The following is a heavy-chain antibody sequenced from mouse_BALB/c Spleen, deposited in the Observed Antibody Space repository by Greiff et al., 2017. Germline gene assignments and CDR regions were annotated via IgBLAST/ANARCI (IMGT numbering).Heavy chain of an antibody. Sequence: EVHLVESGGGLVKPGGSLKLSCAASGFTFSSYAMSWVRQSPEKRLEWVAEISSGGSYTYYPDTVTGRFTISRDNAKNTLYLEMSSLRSEDTAMYYCARRYGSSYRYFDVWGAGTTVTVSS. CDR2: ISSGGSYT. CDR3: ARRYGSSYRYFDV. D-gene: IGHD1-1*01. CDR1: GFTFSSYA. J-gene: IGHJ1*01. V-gene: IGHV5-9-4*01.